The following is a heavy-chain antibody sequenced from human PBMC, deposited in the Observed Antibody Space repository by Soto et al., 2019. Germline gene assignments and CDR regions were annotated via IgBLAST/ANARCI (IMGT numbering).Heavy chain of an antibody. J-gene: IGHJ5*02. D-gene: IGHD2-21*01. CDR2: IKQDASEK. V-gene: IGHV3-7*05. CDR3: ARSLSAIPGES. Sequence: EVQLVESGGGLVQSGGSLRLSCAATGFSISNYWMSWVRQGPGKGPEWVANIKQDASEKYYVDSVKGRFTISRDNAENSLYLQMTSLRAEDTAVDHCARSLSAIPGESWGQGTLVTVSS. CDR1: GFSISNYW.